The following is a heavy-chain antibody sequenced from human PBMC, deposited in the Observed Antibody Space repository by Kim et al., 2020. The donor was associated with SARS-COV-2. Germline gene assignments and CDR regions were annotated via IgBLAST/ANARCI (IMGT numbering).Heavy chain of an antibody. CDR3: AKGGLPGALDY. Sequence: TGYAESVKGRFTISRDNAQHTLYLQMNSLSAEDTAMYYCAKGGLPGALDYWGQGTLVTVSS. CDR2: T. J-gene: IGHJ4*02. V-gene: IGHV3-74*01. D-gene: IGHD3-16*01.